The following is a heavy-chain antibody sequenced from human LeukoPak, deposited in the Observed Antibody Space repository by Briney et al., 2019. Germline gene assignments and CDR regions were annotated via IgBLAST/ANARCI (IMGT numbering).Heavy chain of an antibody. CDR3: ARGVGSSWFDP. Sequence: GGSVKVSCKASGYTLTGYYLHWVRQAPGQGLEWMGWINPNSGGANFALNFQGRVTMTRATSISTAYMELSRLTSDDTAVYYCARGVGSSWFDPWGQGTLVTVSS. CDR1: GYTLTGYY. J-gene: IGHJ5*02. V-gene: IGHV1-2*02. D-gene: IGHD6-13*01. CDR2: INPNSGGA.